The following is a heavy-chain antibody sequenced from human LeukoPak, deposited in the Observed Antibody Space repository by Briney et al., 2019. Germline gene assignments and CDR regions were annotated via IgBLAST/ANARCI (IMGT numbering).Heavy chain of an antibody. V-gene: IGHV3-15*01. CDR2: IKSKTDGGTT. J-gene: IGHJ4*02. D-gene: IGHD3-16*02. Sequence: GGSLRLSCAASGFTFSNAWMSWVRQAPGKGLEWVGRIKSKTDGGTTDYAAPVKGRFTISRDDSKNTLYLQMNSLKTEDTAVYYCTTGGFPTITFGGVIVPLDYWGQGTLVTVSS. CDR1: GFTFSNAW. CDR3: TTGGFPTITFGGVIVPLDY.